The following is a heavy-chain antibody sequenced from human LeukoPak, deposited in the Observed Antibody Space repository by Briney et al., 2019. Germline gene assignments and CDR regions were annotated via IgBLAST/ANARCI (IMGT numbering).Heavy chain of an antibody. V-gene: IGHV3-53*01. Sequence: GGSLRLSCAASGFTVSYNYMSWVRLSPGKGLECISVTYSSDKTYYADSVKGRFTVSRDNSKNTVYLQMNSPRVEDTAVYYCARIALDYSELWGQGTLVTVSS. D-gene: IGHD4-11*01. CDR3: ARIALDYSEL. CDR1: GFTVSYNY. J-gene: IGHJ4*01. CDR2: TYSSDKT.